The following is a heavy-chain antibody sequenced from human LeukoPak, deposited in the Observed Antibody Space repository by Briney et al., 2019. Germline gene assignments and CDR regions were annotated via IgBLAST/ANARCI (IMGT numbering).Heavy chain of an antibody. CDR1: GGSFSGYY. D-gene: IGHD4-17*01. Sequence: SETLSLTCAVYGGSFSGYYWSWIRQPPGKGLEWIGEINHSGSTNYNPSLKSRVTISVDTSKNQFSLKLSSVTAADTAVYYCARGRSPYGDYSRYYYYGMDVWGQGTTVTVSS. CDR3: ARGRSPYGDYSRYYYYGMDV. V-gene: IGHV4-34*01. CDR2: INHSGST. J-gene: IGHJ6*02.